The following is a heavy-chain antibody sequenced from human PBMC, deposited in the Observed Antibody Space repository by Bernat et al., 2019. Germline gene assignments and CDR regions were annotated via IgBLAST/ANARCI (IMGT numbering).Heavy chain of an antibody. D-gene: IGHD3-10*01. J-gene: IGHJ5*02. V-gene: IGHV1-69*02. Sequence: QVQLVQSGAEVKKPGSSVKVSCKASGGTFSSYTISWVRQAPGQGLEWMGRIIPILGIANYAQKFQGRVTITADKSTSTAYMELSSLRSEDTAVYYCAVWLREWYNWFDPWGQGTLVTVSS. CDR2: IIPILGIA. CDR3: AVWLREWYNWFDP. CDR1: GGTFSSYT.